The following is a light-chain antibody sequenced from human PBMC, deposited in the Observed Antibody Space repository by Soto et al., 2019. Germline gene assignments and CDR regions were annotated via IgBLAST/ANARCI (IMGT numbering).Light chain of an antibody. J-gene: IGKJ4*01. V-gene: IGKV3-20*01. Sequence: EIVLTQSPGTLSLSPGERATLFCRASQSVSSTCLAWYQQKAGQSPRLLISGASKRATDIPDRFSGSGSGTDFSLTISRLEPEDFAVYYCQEYGTSPRLTLGGGTKVE. CDR3: QEYGTSPRLT. CDR1: QSVSSTC. CDR2: GAS.